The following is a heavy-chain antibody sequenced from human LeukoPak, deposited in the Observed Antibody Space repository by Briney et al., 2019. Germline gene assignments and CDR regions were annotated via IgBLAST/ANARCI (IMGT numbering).Heavy chain of an antibody. CDR1: GGSISSSSYY. J-gene: IGHJ4*02. D-gene: IGHD3-9*01. CDR3: ARSYFDWLLQPFDD. CDR2: IYYSGST. V-gene: IGHV4-39*07. Sequence: SETLSPTCTVYGGSISSSSYYWGWIRQPPGKGLEWIWSIYYSGSTYYNPSLKSRVTISVDTSKNQCSLKLSSVTAADTAVYYCARSYFDWLLQPFDDWGQGTLVTVSS.